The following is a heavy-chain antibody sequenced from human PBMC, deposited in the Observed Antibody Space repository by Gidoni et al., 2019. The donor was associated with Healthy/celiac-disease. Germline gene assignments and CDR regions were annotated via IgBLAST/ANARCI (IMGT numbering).Heavy chain of an antibody. V-gene: IGHV4-39*01. D-gene: IGHD1-1*01. CDR2: IYYSGST. CDR1: GGSISSSSYY. J-gene: IGHJ4*02. CDR3: ASERTTRDY. Sequence: QLQLQESGPGLVQPSETLSLTCTLSGGSISSSSYYWGWIRQPPGKGLEWIGSIYYSGSTYDNPSRKSRVTISVDTSKNQFSLKLSSVTAADTAVYYCASERTTRDYWGQGTLVTVSS.